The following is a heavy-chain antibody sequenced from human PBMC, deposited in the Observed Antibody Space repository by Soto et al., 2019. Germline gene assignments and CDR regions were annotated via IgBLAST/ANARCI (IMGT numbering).Heavy chain of an antibody. CDR2: IIPIFGTA. V-gene: IGHV1-69*12. CDR1: GGTFSSYA. D-gene: IGHD6-19*01. J-gene: IGHJ4*02. Sequence: QVQLVQSGAEVKKPGSSVKVSCKASGGTFSSYAISWVRQAPGQGLEWLGGIIPIFGTAHYAQKFQGRVPITADEATSTAYMELSSLSSEATAVYYCAREDRHSRGWRKAGSFDYWGQGNLGTVSS. CDR3: AREDRHSRGWRKAGSFDY.